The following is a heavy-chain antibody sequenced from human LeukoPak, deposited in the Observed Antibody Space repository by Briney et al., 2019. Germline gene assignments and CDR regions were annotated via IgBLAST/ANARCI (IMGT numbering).Heavy chain of an antibody. CDR2: ISGSGGST. J-gene: IGHJ6*03. D-gene: IGHD3-3*01. V-gene: IGHV3-23*01. Sequence: GGSLRLSCAASGFTFSSYAMSWARQAPGKGLEWVSAISGSGGSTYYADSVKGRFTISRDNSKNTLYLQMDSLRAEDTAVYYCARDPPTSYYDFWSGYYANYYYMDVWGKGTTVTVSS. CDR3: ARDPPTSYYDFWSGYYANYYYMDV. CDR1: GFTFSSYA.